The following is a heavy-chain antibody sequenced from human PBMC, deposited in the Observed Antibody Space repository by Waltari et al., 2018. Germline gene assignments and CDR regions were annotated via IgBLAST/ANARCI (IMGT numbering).Heavy chain of an antibody. J-gene: IGHJ4*02. CDR2: ILYSGTT. CDR3: ARGHSTRWYLDS. V-gene: IGHV4-59*01. CDR1: GGSTSGFY. Sequence: QVQLQESAPGLVKPSETLSVTCIVSGGSTSGFYWSWIRQPPGKGREVVGYILYSGTTNYNPSLKSRVTISIYTSNNQFSLNLRSVTAADTAVYYCARGHSTRWYLDSWGQGTLVSVSS. D-gene: IGHD6-13*01.